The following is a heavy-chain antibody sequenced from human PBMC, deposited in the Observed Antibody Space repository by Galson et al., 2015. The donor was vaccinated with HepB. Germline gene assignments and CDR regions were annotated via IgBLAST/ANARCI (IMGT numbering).Heavy chain of an antibody. CDR3: ARVNCGGDCSPGGYYYYGMDV. V-gene: IGHV1-18*01. J-gene: IGHJ6*02. D-gene: IGHD2-21*02. CDR2: ISAYNGNT. CDR1: GYTFTSYG. Sequence: SVKVSCKASGYTFTSYGISWVRQAPGQGLEWMGWISAYNGNTNYAQKLQGRVTMTTDTSTSTAYMELRSLRSDDTAVYYCARVNCGGDCSPGGYYYYGMDVWGQGTTVTVSS.